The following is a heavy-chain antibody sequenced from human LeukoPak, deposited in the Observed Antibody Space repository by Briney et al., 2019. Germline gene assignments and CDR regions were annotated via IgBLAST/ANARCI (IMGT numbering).Heavy chain of an antibody. CDR1: GYSFTSYW. CDR2: IYPGDSDT. CDR3: ARQTVVTATRYYYYGMDV. D-gene: IGHD2-21*02. J-gene: IGHJ6*02. V-gene: IGHV5-51*01. Sequence: GESLMISCKGSGYSFTSYWIGWVRQMPGKGLEWMGIIYPGDSDTRYSPSFQGQVTISADKSISTAYLQWSSLKASDTAMYYCARQTVVTATRYYYYGMDVWGQGTTVTVSS.